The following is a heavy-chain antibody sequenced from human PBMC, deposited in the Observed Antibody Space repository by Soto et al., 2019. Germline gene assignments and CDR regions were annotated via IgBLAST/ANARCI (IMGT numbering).Heavy chain of an antibody. Sequence: GGSQRLSCAASGFTFSSYGRHWVRQTPGKGLEWVAVIWYDGSNKYYADSVKGRFTISRDNSKNTLYLQMNSLRAEDTAVYYCARGRYCSGGSCYVLDAFDIWGQGTMVTVSS. V-gene: IGHV3-33*01. D-gene: IGHD2-15*01. CDR1: GFTFSSYG. CDR2: IWYDGSNK. CDR3: ARGRYCSGGSCYVLDAFDI. J-gene: IGHJ3*02.